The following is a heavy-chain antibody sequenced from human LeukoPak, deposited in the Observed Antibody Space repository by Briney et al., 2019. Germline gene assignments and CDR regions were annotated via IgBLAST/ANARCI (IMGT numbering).Heavy chain of an antibody. V-gene: IGHV3-21*01. D-gene: IGHD2-21*02. J-gene: IGHJ1*01. Sequence: PGGSLRLSCAGSGFTFSSYSMNWVRQAPGKGLEWVSSFSFNNVIFYADSLRGRFTISRDNAKNSLYLQMNNLRAEDTAVYYCAREQTRGGDLEHWGQGALVTVAS. CDR2: FSFNNVI. CDR1: GFTFSSYS. CDR3: AREQTRGGDLEH.